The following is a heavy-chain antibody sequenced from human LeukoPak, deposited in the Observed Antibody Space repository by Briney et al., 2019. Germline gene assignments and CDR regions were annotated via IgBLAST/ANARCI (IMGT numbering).Heavy chain of an antibody. J-gene: IGHJ4*02. CDR2: IDPNSGGT. Sequence: ASVKVSCKASGYTFTGYYMHWVRQAPGQGLEWMGWIDPNSGGTNYAQKFQGRVTMTRDTSISTAYMELSRLRSDDTAVYYCAKPATAAAAGHLDYWGQGTLVTVSS. D-gene: IGHD6-13*01. CDR1: GYTFTGYY. V-gene: IGHV1-2*02. CDR3: AKPATAAAAGHLDY.